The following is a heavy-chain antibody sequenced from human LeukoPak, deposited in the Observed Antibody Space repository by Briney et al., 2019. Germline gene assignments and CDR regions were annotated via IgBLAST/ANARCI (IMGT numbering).Heavy chain of an antibody. J-gene: IGHJ4*02. CDR3: AHRLPGSSGWYFDY. V-gene: IGHV2-5*02. D-gene: IGHD6-19*01. CDR1: GFSLSTSGVG. CDR2: IYWDDDK. Sequence: ESGPTLVKPTQTLTLTCTFSGFSLSTSGVGVGWIRQPPGKALEWLALIYWDDDKRYRPSLKSRLTITKDTSKNQVVLTMTNMDPVDTATYYCAHRLPGSSGWYFDYWGQGTLVTVSS.